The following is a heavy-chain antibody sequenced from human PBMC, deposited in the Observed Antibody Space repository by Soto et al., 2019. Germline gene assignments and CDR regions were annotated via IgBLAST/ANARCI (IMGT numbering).Heavy chain of an antibody. Sequence: QVQLQESGPGLVKPSETLSLTCTVSGGSISSYYWSWIRQPPGKGLEWIGYIYYSGSTNYNPSLKSRVTISVDTSKNQFSLKLSSVTAADTAVYYCARGTVGITFGGVIVRDRWYYFDYWGQGTLVTVSS. D-gene: IGHD3-16*02. CDR3: ARGTVGITFGGVIVRDRWYYFDY. CDR1: GGSISSYY. J-gene: IGHJ4*02. CDR2: IYYSGST. V-gene: IGHV4-59*01.